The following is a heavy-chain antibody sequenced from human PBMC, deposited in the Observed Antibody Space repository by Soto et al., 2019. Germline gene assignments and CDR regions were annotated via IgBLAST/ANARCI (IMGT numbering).Heavy chain of an antibody. J-gene: IGHJ5*02. CDR3: ARNIEWELRRNWFDP. D-gene: IGHD1-26*01. V-gene: IGHV4-39*01. Sequence: QLQLQESGPGLVKPSETLSLTCTVSGGSISSSSYYWGWIRQPPGKGLEWIGSIYYSGSTYYNPSLKGRVTISVDTSKNQFSLKLSSVTAADTAVYYCARNIEWELRRNWFDPWGQGTLVTVSS. CDR1: GGSISSSSYY. CDR2: IYYSGST.